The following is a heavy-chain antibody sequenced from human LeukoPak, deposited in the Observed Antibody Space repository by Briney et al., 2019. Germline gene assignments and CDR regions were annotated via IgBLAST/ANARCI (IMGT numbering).Heavy chain of an antibody. D-gene: IGHD3-22*01. CDR1: GYTFTSYG. Sequence: ASVKVSCKASGYTFTSYGISWVRQAPGQGLEWMGWISAYNGNTNYAQKLQGRVTMTTDTSTSTAYMELRSLRSEDTAVYYCARLSSGYLYYYGMDVWGQGTTVTVSS. V-gene: IGHV1-18*01. CDR2: ISAYNGNT. CDR3: ARLSSGYLYYYGMDV. J-gene: IGHJ6*02.